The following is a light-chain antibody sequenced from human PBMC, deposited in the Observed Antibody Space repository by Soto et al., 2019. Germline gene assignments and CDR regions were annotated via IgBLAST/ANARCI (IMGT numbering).Light chain of an antibody. CDR1: QRVISTD. CDR3: QQYGSSLIT. V-gene: IGKV3-20*01. CDR2: GAS. Sequence: VVLTQYPGTLSLSXGDVATLSCRASQRVISTDLAWCQQKPGKAPRLXXYGASSRAPGIPDRFSGSGSGTDFTLTISRLEPEDFIVYYCQQYGSSLITFGQGTRLEIK. J-gene: IGKJ5*01.